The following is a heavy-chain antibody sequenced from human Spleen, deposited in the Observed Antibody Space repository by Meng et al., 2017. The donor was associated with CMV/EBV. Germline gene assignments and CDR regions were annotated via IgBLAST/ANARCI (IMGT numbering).Heavy chain of an antibody. V-gene: IGHV4-34*01. CDR1: GGSFSGYY. D-gene: IGHD6-13*01. CDR2: INHSGST. Sequence: QGPLQQWGAGLLKPSETLSFTCAVYGGSFSGYYWSWIRQPPGKGLEWIGEINHSGSTNYNPSLKSRVTMSVDTSKNQFSLKLSSVTAADTAVYYCAREPEGINWFDPWGQGTLVPSPQ. J-gene: IGHJ5*02. CDR3: AREPEGINWFDP.